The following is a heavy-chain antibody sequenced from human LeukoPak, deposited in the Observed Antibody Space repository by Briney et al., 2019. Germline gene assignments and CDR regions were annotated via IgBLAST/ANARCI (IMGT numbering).Heavy chain of an antibody. J-gene: IGHJ4*02. V-gene: IGHV3-7*01. CDR2: INQDGSEK. CDR1: GFTLINLW. Sequence: PGASLRLSCAASGFTLINLWMRWVGQAPGKGLEWVANINQDGSEKYYVDSMKGRFTISRDNAKNSLYLQMKSLRAEDTAVYYCAKVRGEIPAGDYWGQGTLVTVSS. CDR3: AKVRGEIPAGDY. D-gene: IGHD6-13*01.